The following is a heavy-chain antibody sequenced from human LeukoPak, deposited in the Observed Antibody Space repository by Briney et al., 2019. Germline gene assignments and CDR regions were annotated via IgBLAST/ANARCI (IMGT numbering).Heavy chain of an antibody. Sequence: SETLSLTCIVSGGSMSGYFWSWIRPPAGKGLEWIGRIYTSESTNYNPSLKNRVTMSVDTSKKQFSLKMSSVTAADTAVYYCAREDSASGRGLGSWGQGTLVTVSS. CDR1: GGSMSGYF. J-gene: IGHJ5*02. V-gene: IGHV4-4*07. CDR2: IYTSEST. D-gene: IGHD3-10*01. CDR3: AREDSASGRGLGS.